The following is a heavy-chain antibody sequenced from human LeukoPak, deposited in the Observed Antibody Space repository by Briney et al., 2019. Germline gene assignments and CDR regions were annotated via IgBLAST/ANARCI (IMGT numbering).Heavy chain of an antibody. Sequence: GGSLRLSCVASRFTFSNYRMNWVRQAPGKGLEWVSSISSSGSYISYADSVKGRFTISRDNAKNSLYLQMNSLRAEDMAVYYCARDAGYVRFDFWGQGTLATVSS. CDR1: RFTFSNYR. CDR2: ISSSGSYI. J-gene: IGHJ4*02. D-gene: IGHD5-18*01. CDR3: ARDAGYVRFDF. V-gene: IGHV3-21*01.